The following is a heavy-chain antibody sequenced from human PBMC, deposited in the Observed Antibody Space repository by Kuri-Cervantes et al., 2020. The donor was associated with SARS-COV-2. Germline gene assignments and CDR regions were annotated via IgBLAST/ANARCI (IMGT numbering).Heavy chain of an antibody. CDR2: ISSISSFI. D-gene: IGHD6-6*01. CDR3: ASRPPYSSSASFDY. V-gene: IGHV3-21*04. J-gene: IGHJ4*02. Sequence: GESLKISCAASGFTFSSYAMNWVRQAPGKGLEWVSSISSISSFIYYADAVKGRFTISRDNSKNTLYLQMNSLRAEDTAVYFCASRPPYSSSASFDYWGQGTLVTVSS. CDR1: GFTFSSYA.